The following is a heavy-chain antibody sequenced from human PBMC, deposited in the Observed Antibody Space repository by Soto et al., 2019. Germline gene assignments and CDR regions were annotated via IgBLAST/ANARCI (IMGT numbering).Heavy chain of an antibody. V-gene: IGHV3-30-3*01. Sequence: QVQLVESGGGVVQPGRSLRLSCAASGFTFTSYAMHWVRQAPGKGLEWVAVISNDGSNYYYADSVRGRFTISRDNTKNTLIRQMSSLRGEDWGVEHCAIGTTIAMLDYVMDVGGQGNTVTVS. J-gene: IGHJ6*02. CDR3: AIGTTIAMLDYVMDV. CDR1: GFTFTSYA. D-gene: IGHD2-21*02. CDR2: ISNDGSNY.